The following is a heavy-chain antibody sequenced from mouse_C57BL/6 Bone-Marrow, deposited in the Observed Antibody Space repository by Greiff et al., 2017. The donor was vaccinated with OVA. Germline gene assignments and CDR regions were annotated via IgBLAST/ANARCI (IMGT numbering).Heavy chain of an antibody. CDR1: GYTFTSYG. J-gene: IGHJ4*01. Sequence: VQLQQSGAELARPGASVKLSCKASGYTFTSYGISWVKQRTGQGLEWIGEIYPRSGNTYYNEKFKGKATLTADKSSSTAYMALRSLTSEDSAVYFCASAYYSNYVAYAMDYWGQGTSVTVSS. CDR3: ASAYYSNYVAYAMDY. D-gene: IGHD2-5*01. V-gene: IGHV1-81*01. CDR2: IYPRSGNT.